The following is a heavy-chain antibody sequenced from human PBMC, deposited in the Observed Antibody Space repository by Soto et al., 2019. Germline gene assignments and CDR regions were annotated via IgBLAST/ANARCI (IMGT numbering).Heavy chain of an antibody. V-gene: IGHV1-69*08. Sequence: QGQLVQSGAEVKKPGSSVKVSCTASEGTFSAYTINWVRQAPGQRLEWMARIIPKHGTATYAEKFQGRVATTADRSSHTAYLELSILRSDDTAVYYCARPVLLPSSKFYYMDVWGKGTTVTVSS. D-gene: IGHD3-3*02. CDR3: ARPVLLPSSKFYYMDV. CDR1: EGTFSAYT. J-gene: IGHJ6*03. CDR2: IIPKHGTA.